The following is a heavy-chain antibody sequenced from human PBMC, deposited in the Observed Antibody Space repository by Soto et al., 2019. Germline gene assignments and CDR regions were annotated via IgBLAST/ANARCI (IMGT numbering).Heavy chain of an antibody. J-gene: IGHJ4*02. CDR2: ISPMFGAA. CDR1: GGTFNTYA. Sequence: QVQLVQSGAEMKKPGWSVKVSCQSSGGTFNTYAMNWVRQAPGQGPEWMGDISPMFGAANYAPKFQGRVTITADGYTCTSYMQLSSLTSEDTSLYFCAREVQVHSPAFVYWGQGTLVTVSS. V-gene: IGHV1-69*19. CDR3: AREVQVHSPAFVY. D-gene: IGHD2-15*01.